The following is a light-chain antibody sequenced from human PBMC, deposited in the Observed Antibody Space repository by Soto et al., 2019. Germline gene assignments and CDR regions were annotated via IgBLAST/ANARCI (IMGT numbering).Light chain of an antibody. CDR1: TSNIGSDT. J-gene: IGLJ2*01. V-gene: IGLV1-44*01. CDR2: RNT. Sequence: QSVLTQPPSASGTPGQRVTLSCSGSTSNIGSDTVNWYQQLPGTAPKLLIYRNTQRPSGVPDRFSGSKSGASASLAIRGLPSEDEADYYCASWDDSLDVVVFGGGTQVTVL. CDR3: ASWDDSLDVVV.